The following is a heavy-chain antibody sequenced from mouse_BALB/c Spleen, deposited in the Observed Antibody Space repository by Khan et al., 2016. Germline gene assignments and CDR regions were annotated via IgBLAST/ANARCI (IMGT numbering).Heavy chain of an antibody. CDR1: GFSFTSYG. CDR2: IWSGGST. CDR3: ANMWGGDY. Sequence: QVQLKQSGPGLVQPSQSLSITCTVSGFSFTSYGVHWVRQSPGKGLEWLGVIWSGGSTDYNAAFMSRLSITQDNSKTQVSFKMNSLQADDTAIYYRANMWGGDYWGKGNTITVAS. J-gene: IGHJ2*01. V-gene: IGHV2-5*01.